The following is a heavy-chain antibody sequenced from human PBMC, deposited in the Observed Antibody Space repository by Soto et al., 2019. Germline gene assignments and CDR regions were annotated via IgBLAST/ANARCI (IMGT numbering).Heavy chain of an antibody. CDR3: ARCIKDGDCSRWFDP. Sequence: QVQLVQSGAEVKKPGASVKVSCKASGYTFTSYDINWVRQATGQGFEYLGWMNPNSGNTGYVKKFQGRDTMTRDTSRSTAYMELSSVGSDDTAVYDWARCIKDGDCSRWFDPWGQGTLVTVSS. D-gene: IGHD2-21*02. V-gene: IGHV1-8*01. J-gene: IGHJ5*01. CDR2: MNPNSGNT. CDR1: GYTFTSYD.